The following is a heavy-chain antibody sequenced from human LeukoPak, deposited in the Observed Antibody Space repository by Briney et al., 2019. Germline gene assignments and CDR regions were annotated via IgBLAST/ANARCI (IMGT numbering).Heavy chain of an antibody. CDR2: INPNSGGT. Sequence: GASVKVSCKASGYTFTGYYMHWVRQAPGQGLEWMGRINPNSGGTNYAQKFQGRVTMTRDTSISTAYMELSRLRSDDTAVYYRARDLGIAAAGKHFDYWGQGTLVTVSS. D-gene: IGHD6-13*01. J-gene: IGHJ4*02. CDR1: GYTFTGYY. CDR3: ARDLGIAAAGKHFDY. V-gene: IGHV1-2*06.